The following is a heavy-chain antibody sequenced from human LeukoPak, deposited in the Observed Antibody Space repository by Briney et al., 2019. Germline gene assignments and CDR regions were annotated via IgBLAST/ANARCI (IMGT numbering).Heavy chain of an antibody. D-gene: IGHD1-26*01. Sequence: GGSLRLSCAASGLTFSSYSMNWVRQAPGKGLEWVSSISSSSSYIYYADSVKGRFTISRDNDKNSLYLQMNSLRAEDTAVYYCARGLGNLGGAFDIWGQGTMVTVSS. J-gene: IGHJ3*02. CDR3: ARGLGNLGGAFDI. CDR1: GLTFSSYS. V-gene: IGHV3-21*01. CDR2: ISSSSSYI.